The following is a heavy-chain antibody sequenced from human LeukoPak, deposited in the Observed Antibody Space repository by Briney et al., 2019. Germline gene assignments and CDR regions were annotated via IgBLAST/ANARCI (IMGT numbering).Heavy chain of an antibody. CDR2: ISYDGSNK. V-gene: IGHV3-30-3*01. Sequence: PGGSLRLSCAASGFTFSSYAMHWVRQAPGKGLEWVAVISYDGSNKYYADSVKGRFTISRDNAKNTLYLQMNSLRAEDTAVYYCTQDRHSFDYWGQGTLVSDSS. CDR1: GFTFSSYA. J-gene: IGHJ4*02. CDR3: TQDRHSFDY.